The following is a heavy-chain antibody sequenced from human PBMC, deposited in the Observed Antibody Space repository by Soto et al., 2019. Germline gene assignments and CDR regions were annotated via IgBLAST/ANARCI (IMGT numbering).Heavy chain of an antibody. V-gene: IGHV6-1*01. J-gene: IGHJ3*02. CDR2: TYYRSKWYN. CDR1: GDSVSSNSAA. Sequence: SQTLSLTCAISGDSVSSNSAAWNWIRQSPSRGLEWLGRTYYRSKWYNDYAVSVKSRITINPDTSKNQFSLQLNSVTPEDTAVNYCARDLRYYGSGSHDAFDIWGQGTMVTVSS. D-gene: IGHD3-10*01. CDR3: ARDLRYYGSGSHDAFDI.